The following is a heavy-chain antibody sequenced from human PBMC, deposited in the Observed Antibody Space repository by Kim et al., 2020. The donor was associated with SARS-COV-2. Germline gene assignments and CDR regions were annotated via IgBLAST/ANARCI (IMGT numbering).Heavy chain of an antibody. D-gene: IGHD3-10*01. CDR3: ARGGTMVRGVIIRGGMDV. J-gene: IGHJ6*02. Sequence: KSRVTISVDTSKNQFSLKLSSVTAADTAVYYCARGGTMVRGVIIRGGMDVWGQGTTVTVSS. V-gene: IGHV4-34*01.